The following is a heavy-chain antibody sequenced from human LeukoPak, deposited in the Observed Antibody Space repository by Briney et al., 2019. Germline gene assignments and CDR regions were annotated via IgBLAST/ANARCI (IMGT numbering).Heavy chain of an antibody. CDR1: GGTFSSYA. J-gene: IGHJ6*02. D-gene: IGHD3-10*01. Sequence: SVKVSCKASGGTFSSYAISWVRQAPGQGLEWMGGIIPIFGTANYAQKFQGRVTITADESTSTAYMELSSLRPEDTAVYYCARAESRDGSGSYYSLAYYYYGMDVWGQGTTVTVSS. V-gene: IGHV1-69*13. CDR2: IIPIFGTA. CDR3: ARAESRDGSGSYYSLAYYYYGMDV.